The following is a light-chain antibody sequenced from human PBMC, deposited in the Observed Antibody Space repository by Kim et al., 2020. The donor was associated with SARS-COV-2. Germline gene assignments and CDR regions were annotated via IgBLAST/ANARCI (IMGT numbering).Light chain of an antibody. J-gene: IGKJ1*01. Sequence: ASVGDRVTSTCRASQGIRNYLAWYQQKPGKVPKLLIYETSTLQSGVPSRFSGSGSGTDFTLTISSLQPEDVATYYCQQYNGAPRTFGPGTKVDIK. CDR3: QQYNGAPRT. V-gene: IGKV1-27*01. CDR1: QGIRNY. CDR2: ETS.